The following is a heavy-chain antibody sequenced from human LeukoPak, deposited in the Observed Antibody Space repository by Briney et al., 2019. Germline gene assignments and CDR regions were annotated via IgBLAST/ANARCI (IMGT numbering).Heavy chain of an antibody. D-gene: IGHD3-22*01. J-gene: IGHJ1*01. CDR1: GFTFSSYA. CDR3: AKDLSPTYYYDSSGYYSREYFQH. CDR2: ISGSGGST. V-gene: IGHV3-23*01. Sequence: GRSLRLSCAASGFTFSSYAMSWVRQAPGKGLEWVSAISGSGGSTYYADSVKGRFTISRDNSKNTLYLQMNSLRAEDTAVYYCAKDLSPTYYYDSSGYYSREYFQHWGQGTLVTVSS.